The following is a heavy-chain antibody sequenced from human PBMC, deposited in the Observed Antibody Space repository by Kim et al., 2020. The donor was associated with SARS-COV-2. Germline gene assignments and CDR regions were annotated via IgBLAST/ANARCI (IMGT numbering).Heavy chain of an antibody. Sequence: SETLSLTCAVYGGSFSGYYWSWIRQPPGKGLEWIGEINHSGSTNYNPSLKSRVTISVDTSKNQFSLKLRSVTAADTAVYYCAREFTIFGVVIIRGGFAYWGQGTLVTVSS. D-gene: IGHD3-3*01. J-gene: IGHJ4*02. V-gene: IGHV4-34*01. CDR1: GGSFSGYY. CDR2: INHSGST. CDR3: AREFTIFGVVIIRGGFAY.